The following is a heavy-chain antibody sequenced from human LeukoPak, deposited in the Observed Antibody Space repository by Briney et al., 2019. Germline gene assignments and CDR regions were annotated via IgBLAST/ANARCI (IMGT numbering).Heavy chain of an antibody. V-gene: IGHV4-34*01. CDR1: GFTFSSYA. Sequence: GSLRLSCAASGFTFSSYAMSWVRQPPGKGLEWIGEINHSGSTNYNPSLKSRVTISVDTSKNQFSLKLSSVTAADTAVYYCARGLSRNYYDSSGSAVDWGQGTLVTVSS. J-gene: IGHJ4*02. CDR3: ARGLSRNYYDSSGSAVD. D-gene: IGHD3-22*01. CDR2: INHSGST.